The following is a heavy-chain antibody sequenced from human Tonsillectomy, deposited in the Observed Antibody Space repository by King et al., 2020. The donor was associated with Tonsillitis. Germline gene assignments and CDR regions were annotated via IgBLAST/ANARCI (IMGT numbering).Heavy chain of an antibody. D-gene: IGHD1-26*01. CDR2: MYDFWAF. CDR3: ARSVSGSFDY. J-gene: IGHJ4*02. CDR1: GGSISSSDNY. V-gene: IGHV4-39*01. Sequence: QLQESGPGVVKPSETLSLTCTDSGGSISSSDNYWAWIRQPPGKGLEWIGEMYDFWAFFYNPSLKRRITISSGTSENRFSLKLSSVTAADTAVYFCARSVSGSFDYWGQGALVTVSS.